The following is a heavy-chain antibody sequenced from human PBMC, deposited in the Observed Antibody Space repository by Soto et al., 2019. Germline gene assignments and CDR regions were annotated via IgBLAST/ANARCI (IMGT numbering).Heavy chain of an antibody. Sequence: SETLSLTCTVSGGSISSYYWSWIRQPPGKGLEWIGYIYYSGSTNYNPSLKSRVTISVDTSKNQFSLKLSSVTAADTAVYYCARYYYDFWSGGYYYYYMDVWGKGTTVTVSS. D-gene: IGHD3-3*01. CDR1: GGSISSYY. J-gene: IGHJ6*03. CDR2: IYYSGST. V-gene: IGHV4-59*01. CDR3: ARYYYDFWSGGYYYYYMDV.